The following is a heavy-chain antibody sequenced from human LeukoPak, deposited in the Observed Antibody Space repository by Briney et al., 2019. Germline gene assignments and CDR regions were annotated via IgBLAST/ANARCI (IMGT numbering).Heavy chain of an antibody. D-gene: IGHD2-2*01. CDR3: ARAELGYCNSTSCYLTAVIAFDI. V-gene: IGHV3-9*01. Sequence: GRSLRLSCAASGFTFDDYAMHWVRQAPGKGLEWVSGISWNSGSIGYADSVKGRFTISRDNAKNSLYLQMNSLRAEDTALYYCARAELGYCNSTSCYLTAVIAFDIWGQGTMVTVSS. CDR1: GFTFDDYA. J-gene: IGHJ3*02. CDR2: ISWNSGSI.